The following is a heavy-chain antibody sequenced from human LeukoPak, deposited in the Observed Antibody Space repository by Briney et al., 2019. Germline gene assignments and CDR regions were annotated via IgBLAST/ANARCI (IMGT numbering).Heavy chain of an antibody. CDR3: ARQNDFRLDY. CDR1: GYTFSSYW. J-gene: IGHJ4*02. Sequence: GESLKISCKGSGYTFSSYWIGWVRQMPGKGLEWMGVIYPGDSDTRYSPSLQGQVTISVDTSIGTAYLQWGSLEASDTAIYYCARQNDFRLDYWGQGTLVTVSS. CDR2: IYPGDSDT. D-gene: IGHD3-3*01. V-gene: IGHV5-51*01.